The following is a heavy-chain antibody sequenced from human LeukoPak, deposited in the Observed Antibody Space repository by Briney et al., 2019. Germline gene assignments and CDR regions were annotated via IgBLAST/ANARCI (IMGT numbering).Heavy chain of an antibody. CDR2: ISPYNGNT. D-gene: IGHD3-10*01. CDR3: ARERSMVRGMSWFDP. CDR1: GYTFNTYG. Sequence: ASVKVSCKPYGYTFNTYGITWVRQAPGQGLEWMGWISPYNGNTNYAQKFQGRVTMTTDTSTSTAYMELRSLRSDDTAVYYCARERSMVRGMSWFDPWGQGTLVTVSS. J-gene: IGHJ5*02. V-gene: IGHV1-18*01.